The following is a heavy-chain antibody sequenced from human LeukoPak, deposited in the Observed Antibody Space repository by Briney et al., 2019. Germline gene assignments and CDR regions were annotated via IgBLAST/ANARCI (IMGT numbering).Heavy chain of an antibody. CDR3: AKGDRSGYDYFDY. D-gene: IGHD3-22*01. J-gene: IGHJ4*02. CDR1: GFTFNSYG. Sequence: GGSLRLSCAASGFTFNSYGMNWVRQAPGKGLEWVSLISGSGSSTYYTDSVKGRFTISRDNSKNTVYLQMNSLRAEDTAVYYCAKGDRSGYDYFDYWGQGTLVTVSS. V-gene: IGHV3-23*01. CDR2: ISGSGSST.